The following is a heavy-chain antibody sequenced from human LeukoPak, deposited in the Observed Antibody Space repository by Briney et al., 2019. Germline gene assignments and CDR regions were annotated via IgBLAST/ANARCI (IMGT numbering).Heavy chain of an antibody. J-gene: IGHJ3*01. CDR1: GFTFSSYG. D-gene: IGHD2-21*01. Sequence: PGGSLRLSCAASGFTFSSYGLHWVRQGPGKGLEWVAFIQYGGRDNYYADSVTGRFSISRDNSKNTVYLQMNSLRAEDTAIYYCAKDDSSPVIPGVADALDVWGQGTMVTVS. CDR2: IQYGGRDN. V-gene: IGHV3-30*02. CDR3: AKDDSSPVIPGVADALDV.